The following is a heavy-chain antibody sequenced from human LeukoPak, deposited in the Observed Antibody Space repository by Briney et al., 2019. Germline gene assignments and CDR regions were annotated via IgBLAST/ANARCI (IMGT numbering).Heavy chain of an antibody. CDR3: ARGLGIAAASFDY. V-gene: IGHV3-21*01. Sequence: GGSLRLSCAASGFTFSSYWMSWVRQAPGKGLEWVSSISSSSSYIYYADSVKGRFTISRDNAKNSLYLQMNSLRAEDTAVYYCARGLGIAAASFDYWGQGTLVTVSS. CDR2: ISSSSSYI. CDR1: GFTFSSYW. D-gene: IGHD6-13*01. J-gene: IGHJ4*02.